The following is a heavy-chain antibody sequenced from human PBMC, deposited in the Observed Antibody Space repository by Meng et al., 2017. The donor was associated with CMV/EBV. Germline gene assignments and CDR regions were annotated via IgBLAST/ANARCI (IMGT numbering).Heavy chain of an antibody. D-gene: IGHD3-22*01. CDR2: ISSSSSYI. J-gene: IGHJ4*02. Sequence: GFTFSSYTMNWFRQAPGKGLEWVSSISSSSSYIYYADSVKGRFTISRDNAKNSLYLQMNSLRAEDTAVYYCARVYDSSGWPSPFDYWGQGTLVTVSS. CDR1: GFTFSSYT. V-gene: IGHV3-21*01. CDR3: ARVYDSSGWPSPFDY.